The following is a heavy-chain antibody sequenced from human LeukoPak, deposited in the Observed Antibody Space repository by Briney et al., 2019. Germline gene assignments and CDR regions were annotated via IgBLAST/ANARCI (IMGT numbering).Heavy chain of an antibody. CDR3: ARGWEQWLVRYYYGMDV. V-gene: IGHV4-30-2*01. CDR1: GGSISSGGYS. J-gene: IGHJ6*02. CDR2: INHSGST. Sequence: PSETLSLTCAVSGGSISSGGYSWSWIRQPPGKGLEWIGEINHSGSTNYNPSLKSRVTISVDTSKNQFSLKLSSVTAADTAVYYCARGWEQWLVRYYYGMDVWGQGTTVTVSS. D-gene: IGHD6-19*01.